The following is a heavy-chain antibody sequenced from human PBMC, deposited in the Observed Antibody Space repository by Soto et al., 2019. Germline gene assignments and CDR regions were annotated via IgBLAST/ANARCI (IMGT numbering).Heavy chain of an antibody. J-gene: IGHJ4*02. CDR2: VYYSGRT. D-gene: IGHD2-15*01. CDR3: ARDLGAYCGGGSCYGY. CDR1: GGSINGYY. Sequence: SETLSLTCTVAGGSINGYYWSWIRQHTGKGLEWIGNVYYSGRTYYNSSLKSRVTISIDTAKNQFSLRLTSVTAADTAVYYCARDLGAYCGGGSCYGYWGPGTQV. V-gene: IGHV4-59*01.